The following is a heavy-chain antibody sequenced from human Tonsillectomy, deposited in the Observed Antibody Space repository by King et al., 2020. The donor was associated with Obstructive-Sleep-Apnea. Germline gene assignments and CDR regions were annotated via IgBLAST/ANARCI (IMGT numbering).Heavy chain of an antibody. CDR1: VFTFSTYG. CDR2: IRFDESNK. D-gene: IGHD3-10*01. J-gene: IGHJ4*02. CDR3: AKWDDYGSGPDY. V-gene: IGHV3-30*02. Sequence: VQLVESGGGVVQPGRSLRLSCATSVFTFSTYGMHWVRQAPGKGLEWVAFIRFDESNKYYADSVRGRFNISRDNSKRTLYLQMNGLRAEDTAVYYCAKWDDYGSGPDYWGQGTLVTVSS.